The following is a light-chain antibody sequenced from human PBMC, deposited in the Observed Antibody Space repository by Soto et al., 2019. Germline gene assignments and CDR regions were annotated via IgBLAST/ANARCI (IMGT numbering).Light chain of an antibody. J-gene: IGLJ2*01. CDR3: AAWDVSPHGQAV. Sequence: QSVLTQPPSASGTPGQRVTISCSGSSSDIGSKYVYWYQQLPGTAPKLLIYRNNQRPSGVPDRCSDAKSGTSASLVISGLRSEDEADYFCAAWDVSPHGQAVFGGGTQLTVL. CDR1: SSDIGSKY. CDR2: RNN. V-gene: IGLV1-47*01.